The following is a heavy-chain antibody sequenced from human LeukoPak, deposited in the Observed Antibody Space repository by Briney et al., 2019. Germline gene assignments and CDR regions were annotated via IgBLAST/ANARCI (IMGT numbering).Heavy chain of an antibody. D-gene: IGHD4-17*01. J-gene: IGHJ5*02. CDR2: INPNSGAT. CDR3: ARDLSYDYGDYGWFDP. V-gene: IGHV1-2*02. CDR1: GYTFTGYY. Sequence: GASVKVSCKASGYTFTGYYLHWVRQAPRQGPEWMGWINPNSGATYYLQKFQGRITMTRDTSISTAYMELNRLISDDTAVYYCARDLSYDYGDYGWFDPWGQGTLVTVSS.